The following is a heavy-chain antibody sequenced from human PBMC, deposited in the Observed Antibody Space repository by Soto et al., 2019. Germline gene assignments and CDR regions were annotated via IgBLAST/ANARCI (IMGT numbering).Heavy chain of an antibody. V-gene: IGHV1-46*03. CDR3: ARAYDYIHGTRAPPQYFQH. CDR1: GYTVTSYY. D-gene: IGHD3-16*01. Sequence: SVKVSCKASGYTVTSYYMYWVRQAPGQGLEWMGIINPSGGSTSYAQKFQGRVTMTRDTSTSTVYMELSSLRSEDTAVYYCARAYDYIHGTRAPPQYFQHWGQGTLVTVSS. J-gene: IGHJ1*01. CDR2: INPSGGST.